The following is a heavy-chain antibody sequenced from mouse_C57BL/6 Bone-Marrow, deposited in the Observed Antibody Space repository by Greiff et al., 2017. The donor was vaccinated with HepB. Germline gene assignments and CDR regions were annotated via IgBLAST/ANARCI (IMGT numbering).Heavy chain of an antibody. V-gene: IGHV5-6*01. D-gene: IGHD1-1*02. CDR1: GFTFSSYG. J-gene: IGHJ3*01. CDR3: ARQYYGVFAY. Sequence: EVKLMESGGDLVKPGGSLKLSCAASGFTFSSYGMYWVRQTPDKRLEWVATISSGGSYTYYPDSVKGRFTISRDNAKNTLYLQMSSLKSEDTAMYYCARQYYGVFAYWGQGTLVTVSA. CDR2: ISSGGSYT.